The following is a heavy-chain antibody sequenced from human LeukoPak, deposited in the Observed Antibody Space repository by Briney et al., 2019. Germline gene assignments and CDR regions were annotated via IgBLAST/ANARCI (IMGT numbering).Heavy chain of an antibody. Sequence: ASVKVSCKASGGTFSSYAISWVRQAPGQGLEWMGRIIPIFGTANYAQKFQGRVTITTDESTSTAYMELSSLRSEDTAVYYCARVNNYYDSSGYYPLDYWGKGTLVTVSS. CDR1: GGTFSSYA. V-gene: IGHV1-69*05. CDR3: ARVNNYYDSSGYYPLDY. D-gene: IGHD3-22*01. J-gene: IGHJ4*02. CDR2: IIPIFGTA.